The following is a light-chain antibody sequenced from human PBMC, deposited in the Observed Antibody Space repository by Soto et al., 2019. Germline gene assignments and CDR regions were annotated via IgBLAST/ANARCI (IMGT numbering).Light chain of an antibody. V-gene: IGKV3-11*01. CDR2: DAS. Sequence: IGLTKSPVTLSLSPGERATLSCRASQSVSSYLAWYQQKPGQARRLLIYDASNRATGIPARFSGRGSGTDFTLTISSLEAEDFAVYYCRQRSNWQVTFGQGTRPAI. CDR1: QSVSSY. CDR3: RQRSNWQVT. J-gene: IGKJ5*01.